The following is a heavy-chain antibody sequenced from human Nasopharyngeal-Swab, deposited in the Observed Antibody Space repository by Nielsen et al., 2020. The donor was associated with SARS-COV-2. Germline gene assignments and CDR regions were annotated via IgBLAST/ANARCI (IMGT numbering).Heavy chain of an antibody. J-gene: IGHJ6*02. CDR1: GYTFTSYY. CDR2: INPSGGST. V-gene: IGHV1-46*01. CDR3: ARDFRVGCSSTSCYYYYGMDV. D-gene: IGHD2-2*01. Sequence: ASVKVSCKASGYTFTSYYMHWVRQAPGQGLEWMGIINPSGGSTSYAQKFQGRVTMTRDTSTSTVYMELRSLRSDDTAVYYCARDFRVGCSSTSCYYYYGMDVWGQGTTVTVSS.